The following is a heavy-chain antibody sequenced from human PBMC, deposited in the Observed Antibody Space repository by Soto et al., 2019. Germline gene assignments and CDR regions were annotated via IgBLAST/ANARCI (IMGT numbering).Heavy chain of an antibody. V-gene: IGHV5-10-1*01. Sequence: LKISCKGSGYSFTIYWISWVRQMPGKGLEWMGRIDPSDSYTNYSPSFQGHVTISADKSISTAYLQWSSLKASDTAMYYCARHVLSRSSSWYVSWFDPWGQGTLVTVSS. D-gene: IGHD6-13*01. J-gene: IGHJ5*02. CDR2: IDPSDSYT. CDR3: ARHVLSRSSSWYVSWFDP. CDR1: GYSFTIYW.